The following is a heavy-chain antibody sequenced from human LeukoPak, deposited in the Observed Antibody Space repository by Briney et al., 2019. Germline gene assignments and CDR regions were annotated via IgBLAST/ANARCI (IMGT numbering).Heavy chain of an antibody. D-gene: IGHD3-9*01. CDR1: GGSFSGYY. J-gene: IGHJ4*02. Sequence: SETLSLTCAVYGGSFSGYYWSWIRQPPGKGLEWIGEINHSGSTIYNPSLKSRVTISVDTSKNQFSLKLSSVTAADTAVYYCARGSVTGYYTFDYWGQGTLVTVSS. CDR3: ARGSVTGYYTFDY. CDR2: INHSGST. V-gene: IGHV4-34*01.